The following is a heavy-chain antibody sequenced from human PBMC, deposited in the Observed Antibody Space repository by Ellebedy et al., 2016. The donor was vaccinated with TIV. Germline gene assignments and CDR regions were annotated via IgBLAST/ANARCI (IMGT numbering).Heavy chain of an antibody. V-gene: IGHV3-74*01. CDR3: ARGGHRNCDGDCAPGG. D-gene: IGHD2-21*02. Sequence: GESLKISCAASGFRISDYWMHWLRQAPGKVLVWVSHITVDGIRTNYADSVKGRFTISRDDAKNTLYLQMNSLRVEDTAVYYCARGGHRNCDGDCAPGGWGQGTLVTVSS. J-gene: IGHJ4*02. CDR2: ITVDGIRT. CDR1: GFRISDYW.